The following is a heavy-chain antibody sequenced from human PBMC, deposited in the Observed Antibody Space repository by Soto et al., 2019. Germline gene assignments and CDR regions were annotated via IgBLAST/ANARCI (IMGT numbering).Heavy chain of an antibody. J-gene: IGHJ4*01. CDR2: IYYSGST. CDR1: GGSISSYY. V-gene: IGHV4-59*08. CDR3: ARRYGSNPPY. Sequence: PSETLSLTCTVSGGSISSYYWSWIRQPPGKGLEWIGYIYYSGSTNYNPSLKSRVTISVDTSKNQFSLKLSSVTAADTAVYYCARRYGSNPPYWGHGTLVTVS. D-gene: IGHD4-17*01.